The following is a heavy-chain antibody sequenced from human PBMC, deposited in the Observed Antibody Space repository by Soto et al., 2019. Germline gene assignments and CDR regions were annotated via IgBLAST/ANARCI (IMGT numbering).Heavy chain of an antibody. CDR2: ISWDGGST. V-gene: IGHV3-43*01. CDR3: SKEGGYSSSAEYFQH. J-gene: IGHJ1*01. D-gene: IGHD6-6*01. Sequence: GGSLRLSCAASGFTFDDYTMHWVRQAPGKGLEWVSLISWDGGSTYYADSVKGRFTISRDNSKNSLYLQMNSLRTEDTAFYYCSKEGGYSSSAEYFQHWGQGTLVPVSS. CDR1: GFTFDDYT.